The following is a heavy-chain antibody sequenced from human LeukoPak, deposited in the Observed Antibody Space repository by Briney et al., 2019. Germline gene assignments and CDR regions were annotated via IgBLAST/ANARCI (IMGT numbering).Heavy chain of an antibody. CDR1: GVTFRTYW. CDR2: INEDGSIT. D-gene: IGHD1-26*01. CDR3: AREVGATGFMD. J-gene: IGHJ4*02. Sequence: PGGSLRLSCAVSGVTFRTYWMHWVRQVPGEGLVWVSRINEDGSITNYADSVKGRFTISRDNSKNTLYLQMNSLRAEDTAVYYCAREVGATGFMDWGQGTLVTVSS. V-gene: IGHV3-74*01.